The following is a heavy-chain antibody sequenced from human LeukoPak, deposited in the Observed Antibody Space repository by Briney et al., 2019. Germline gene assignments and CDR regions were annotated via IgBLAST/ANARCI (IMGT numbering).Heavy chain of an antibody. Sequence: GGSLRLSCAASRFTFSSYSMNWVRQAPGKGLEWVSYISSSSGTIYYADSVKGRFTISRDNAKNSLYLQMNSLRDEDTAVYYCARAPLAYCGGDCYPAFQGDAFDIWGQGTMVTVSS. CDR3: ARAPLAYCGGDCYPAFQGDAFDI. D-gene: IGHD2-21*02. CDR1: RFTFSSYS. J-gene: IGHJ3*02. V-gene: IGHV3-48*02. CDR2: ISSSSGTI.